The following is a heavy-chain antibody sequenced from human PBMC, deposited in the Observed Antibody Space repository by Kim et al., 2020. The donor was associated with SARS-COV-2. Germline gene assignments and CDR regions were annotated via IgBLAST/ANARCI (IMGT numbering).Heavy chain of an antibody. J-gene: IGHJ4*02. CDR3: ARDAGAATPFDS. Sequence: GGSLRLSCAASGFTFSSYWMHWVRQVPGKGLVWVSRITNDENSANHVDYADFVKGRFTISRDNAKNTVYLQMNSLRAEDTAIYYCARDAGAATPFDSWGQGALVTVSS. CDR1: GFTFSSYW. CDR2: ITNDENSA. V-gene: IGHV3-74*01. D-gene: IGHD7-27*01.